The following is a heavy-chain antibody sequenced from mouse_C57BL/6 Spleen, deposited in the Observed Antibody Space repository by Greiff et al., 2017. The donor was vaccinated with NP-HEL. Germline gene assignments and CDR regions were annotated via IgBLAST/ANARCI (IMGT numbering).Heavy chain of an antibody. CDR1: GYTFTSYG. J-gene: IGHJ2*01. Sequence: QVQLQQSGAELARPGASVKLSCKASGYTFTSYGISWVKQRTGQGLEWIGEIYPRSGNTYYNEKFKGKATLTADKSSSTAYMELRSLTSEDSAVYFCARLGTTVVAHFDYWGQGTTLTVSS. D-gene: IGHD1-1*01. V-gene: IGHV1-81*01. CDR2: IYPRSGNT. CDR3: ARLGTTVVAHFDY.